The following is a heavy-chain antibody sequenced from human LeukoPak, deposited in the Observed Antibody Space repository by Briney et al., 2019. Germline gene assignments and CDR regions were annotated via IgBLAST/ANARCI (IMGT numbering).Heavy chain of an antibody. CDR2: IIPIFGTA. D-gene: IGHD2-15*01. J-gene: IGHJ6*02. Sequence: ASVKVSCKASGGTFSSYAISWVRQAPGQGLEWMGGIIPIFGTANHAQKFQGRVTITADESTSTAYMELSSLRSEDTAVYYCARDPRLGYCSGGSCHGYYYYYGMDVWGQGTTVTVSS. CDR3: ARDPRLGYCSGGSCHGYYYYYGMDV. V-gene: IGHV1-69*13. CDR1: GGTFSSYA.